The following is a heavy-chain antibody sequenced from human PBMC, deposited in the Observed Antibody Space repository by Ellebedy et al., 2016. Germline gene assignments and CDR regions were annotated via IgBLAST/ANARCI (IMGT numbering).Heavy chain of an antibody. V-gene: IGHV6-1*01. D-gene: IGHD1-26*01. J-gene: IGHJ5*02. CDR1: GDSVSSNSVA. Sequence: SQTLSLTXXISGDSVSSNSVAWNWIRQSPLRGLEWLGRTYYRSKWYNDYAVSVKSRIVINRDTTKNQFSLELNSVTPEDTAVYYCARWSHEDQWLDPWGQGTLVTVSS. CDR3: ARWSHEDQWLDP. CDR2: TYYRSKWYN.